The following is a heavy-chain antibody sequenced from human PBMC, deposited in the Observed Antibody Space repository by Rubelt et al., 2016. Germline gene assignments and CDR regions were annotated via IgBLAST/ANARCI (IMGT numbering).Heavy chain of an antibody. CDR1: GGSLSVYY. CDR3: ARPGAAGAFDI. J-gene: IGHJ3*02. Sequence: QVHLQQWGAGLLKPSETLSLTCTVSGGSLSVYYWSWIRQSPGKGLQWIGEIDHSGSTNYNPSLKSRVSMSIDTSKNQLALRLTSVTAADTAMYYCARPGAAGAFDIWGQGTMVNVSS. CDR2: IDHSGST. V-gene: IGHV4-34*01. D-gene: IGHD6-19*01.